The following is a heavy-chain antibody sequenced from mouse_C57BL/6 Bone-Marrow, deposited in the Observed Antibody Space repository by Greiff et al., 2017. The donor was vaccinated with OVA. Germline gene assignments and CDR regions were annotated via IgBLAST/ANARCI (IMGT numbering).Heavy chain of an antibody. CDR2: ISNLAYSI. Sequence: EVMLVESGGGLVQPGGSLKLSCAASGFTFSDYGMAWVRQAPRKGPEWVAFISNLAYSIYYADTVTGRFTISRENAKNTLYLEMSSLRSEDTAMYYCARSSTVVAEYAMDYWGQGTSVTVSS. V-gene: IGHV5-15*01. D-gene: IGHD1-1*01. CDR1: GFTFSDYG. CDR3: ARSSTVVAEYAMDY. J-gene: IGHJ4*01.